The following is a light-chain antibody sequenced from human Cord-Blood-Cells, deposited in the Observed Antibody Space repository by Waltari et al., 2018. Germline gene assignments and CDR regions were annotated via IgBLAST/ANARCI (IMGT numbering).Light chain of an antibody. Sequence: EIVMPQSPATLSLSPGEIATLSCRASQSVSSNLAWYQQKPGQAPRLLIYGASTRATGIPARFSGSGSGTEFTLTISSLQSEDFAVYYCQQYNNWPPYTIGQGTKLEIK. CDR2: GAS. J-gene: IGKJ2*01. CDR1: QSVSSN. CDR3: QQYNNWPPYT. V-gene: IGKV3-15*01.